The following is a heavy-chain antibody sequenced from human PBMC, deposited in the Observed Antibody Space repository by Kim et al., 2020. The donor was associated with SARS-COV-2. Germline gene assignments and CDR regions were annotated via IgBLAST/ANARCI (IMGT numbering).Heavy chain of an antibody. CDR3: ARDRCSSTSCSGDAFDI. J-gene: IGHJ3*02. V-gene: IGHV1-69*01. Sequence: FQGRVTITADESTSTAYMELSSLRSEDTAVYYCARDRCSSTSCSGDAFDIWGQGTMVTVSS. D-gene: IGHD2-2*01.